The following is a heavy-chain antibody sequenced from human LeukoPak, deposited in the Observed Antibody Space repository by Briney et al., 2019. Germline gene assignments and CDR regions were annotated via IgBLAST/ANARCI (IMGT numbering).Heavy chain of an antibody. J-gene: IGHJ4*02. D-gene: IGHD3-10*01. CDR2: ISCSGGST. Sequence: PGGSLRLSCAASGFTFSSYAMSWVRQAPGKGLEWVSAISCSGGSTYYADSVKGRFTISRDNSKNTLYLQMNSLRAEDTAVYYCAKLGRYYYGSGSPYYFDYWGQGTLVTVSS. V-gene: IGHV3-23*01. CDR1: GFTFSSYA. CDR3: AKLGRYYYGSGSPYYFDY.